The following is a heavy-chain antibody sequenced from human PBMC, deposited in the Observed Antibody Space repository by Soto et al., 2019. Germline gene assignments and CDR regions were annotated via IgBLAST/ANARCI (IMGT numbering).Heavy chain of an antibody. CDR3: ARDRRAKYHNYGFFYYYVMDV. CDR1: GFSFSNDS. Sequence: PGGSLRLSCVGSGFSFSNDSISWVRQPPGKGLEWLSYISLTNSTMSYSASVKGRFTIYRDNAKNSLNLQMNSLRDEDTAVYYCARDRRAKYHNYGFFYYYVMDVWGQGTTFTVSS. CDR2: ISLTNSTM. V-gene: IGHV3-48*02. J-gene: IGHJ6*02. D-gene: IGHD3-16*01.